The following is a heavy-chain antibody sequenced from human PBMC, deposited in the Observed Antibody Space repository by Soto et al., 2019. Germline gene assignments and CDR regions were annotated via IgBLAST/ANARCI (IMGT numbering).Heavy chain of an antibody. J-gene: IGHJ6*02. V-gene: IGHV3-33*01. CDR3: ARDGAPYRTRKGMDV. Sequence: QVQLVESGGGVVQPGRSLRLSCAASGFTFSSYGMHWVRQAPGKGLEWGAVIWYDGSNKYYADSVKGRFTISRDNSKNTLYLQMNSLLAEVTAVYYCARDGAPYRTRKGMDVWGQGTTVTVSS. CDR2: IWYDGSNK. CDR1: GFTFSSYG. D-gene: IGHD2-2*01.